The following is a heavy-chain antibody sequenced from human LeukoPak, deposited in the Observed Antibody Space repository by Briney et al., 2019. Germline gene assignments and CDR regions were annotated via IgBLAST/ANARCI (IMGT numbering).Heavy chain of an antibody. Sequence: PGGSLRLSCAASGFTFSTYNMNWVRQAPGKGLEWVSFISSSGSYIYYADSVKGRFTISRDNAKNSLYAQMNSLRAEDTAAYYCARDRGGSAPYYFDYWGQGTLVTVSS. CDR3: ARDRGGSAPYYFDY. CDR2: ISSSGSYI. D-gene: IGHD2-15*01. V-gene: IGHV3-21*01. CDR1: GFTFSTYN. J-gene: IGHJ4*02.